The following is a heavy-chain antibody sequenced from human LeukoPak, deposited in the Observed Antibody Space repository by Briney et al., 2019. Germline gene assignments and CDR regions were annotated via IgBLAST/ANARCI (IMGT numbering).Heavy chain of an antibody. CDR3: ARTPLDDYGDYFDY. J-gene: IGHJ4*02. Sequence: QPGGSLRLSCAASGFTFSSYSMTWVRQAPGKGLEWVSSISSSSYIYYADSVKGRFTISRDNAKNSLYLQMNSLRAEDTAVYYCARTPLDDYGDYFDYWGQGTLVTVSS. CDR1: GFTFSSYS. CDR2: ISSSSYI. D-gene: IGHD4-17*01. V-gene: IGHV3-21*01.